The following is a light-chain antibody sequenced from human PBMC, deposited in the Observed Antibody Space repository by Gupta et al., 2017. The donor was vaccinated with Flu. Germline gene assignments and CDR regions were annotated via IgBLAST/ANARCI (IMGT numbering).Light chain of an antibody. V-gene: IGKV4-1*01. CDR2: WAS. Sequence: DIVMTQSPDSLAVSLGDRATINCKSSQSVLYSSNNKNNLAWYQQKPGQPPKLLIYWASTREFGVPDRFSGSGSGTDFTLTISSLQAEDVAVYYCQQYYTIPITFGQGTRLEIK. CDR1: QSVLYSSNNKNN. CDR3: QQYYTIPIT. J-gene: IGKJ5*01.